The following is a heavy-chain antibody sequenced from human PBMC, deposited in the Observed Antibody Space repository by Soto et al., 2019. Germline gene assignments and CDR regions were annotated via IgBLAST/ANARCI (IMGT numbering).Heavy chain of an antibody. D-gene: IGHD6-19*01. CDR3: ARGEYGSDWYIGYFDV. Sequence: QVQLVESGGGVVQPGRSLRLSCAASGFTFSSCAMHRVRQAPGKGLEWVALIWNDGSNEYYADSVKGRFTISRDNSKNTLYLQMNSLRAEDTAVYYCARGEYGSDWYIGYFDVWGQGTLVAVSS. CDR1: GFTFSSCA. V-gene: IGHV3-33*01. CDR2: IWNDGSNE. J-gene: IGHJ4*02.